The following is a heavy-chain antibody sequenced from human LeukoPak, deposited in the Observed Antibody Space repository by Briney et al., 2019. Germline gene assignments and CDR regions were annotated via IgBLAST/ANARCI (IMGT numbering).Heavy chain of an antibody. CDR3: ATDPGTMIVVP. CDR1: GFIFSSYA. Sequence: TGGSLRLSCAASGFIFSSYAMSWLRQAPGKGLEWVSAISGSGGSTYYADSVKGRFTISRDNSKNTLYLQMNSLRAEDTAVYYCATDPGTMIVVPRGQGALVTVSS. J-gene: IGHJ4*02. D-gene: IGHD3-22*01. V-gene: IGHV3-23*01. CDR2: ISGSGGST.